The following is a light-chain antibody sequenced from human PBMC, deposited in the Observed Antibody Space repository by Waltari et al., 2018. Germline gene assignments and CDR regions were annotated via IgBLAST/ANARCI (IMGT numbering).Light chain of an antibody. CDR1: SPNIGNYY. CDR2: DNN. V-gene: IGLV1-51*01. J-gene: IGLJ2*01. Sequence: QSVLTQPPSVSAAPGQQVTISCSGSSPNIGNYYVSWYYQLPAAAPELLIYDNNARPSGIPDRCSASKAGTSATLGITGLQIGDEADYYCATWDNNLKDVVFGGGTKLTVL. CDR3: ATWDNNLKDVV.